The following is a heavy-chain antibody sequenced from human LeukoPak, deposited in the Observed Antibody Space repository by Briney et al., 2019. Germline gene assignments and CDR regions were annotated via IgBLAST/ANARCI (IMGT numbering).Heavy chain of an antibody. V-gene: IGHV3-30*03. Sequence: GGSLRLSCAASGFTFSSYSMNWVRQAPGKGLVWVAVISYDGSNKYYADSVKGRFTISRDNSKNTLYLQMNSLRAEDTAVYYCATTPYCSGGSCYSGLYNWGQGTLVTVSS. CDR3: ATTPYCSGGSCYSGLYN. CDR1: GFTFSSYS. D-gene: IGHD2-15*01. CDR2: ISYDGSNK. J-gene: IGHJ4*02.